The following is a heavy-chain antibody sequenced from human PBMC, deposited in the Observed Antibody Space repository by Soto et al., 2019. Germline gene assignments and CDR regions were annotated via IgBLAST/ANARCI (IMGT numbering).Heavy chain of an antibody. Sequence: LRLSCAASGFTFSNYWMSWVRQVPGKGLAWVSNIKEDGSEKYYVDSVKGRFTISRDNAKNSVHLQMNSLRDEDTAVYYCVRFSILVSGRGRGAFFDSWGQGTPVTVSS. CDR3: VRFSILVSGRGRGAFFDS. V-gene: IGHV3-7*03. CDR2: IKEDGSEK. J-gene: IGHJ4*02. D-gene: IGHD6-19*01. CDR1: GFTFSNYW.